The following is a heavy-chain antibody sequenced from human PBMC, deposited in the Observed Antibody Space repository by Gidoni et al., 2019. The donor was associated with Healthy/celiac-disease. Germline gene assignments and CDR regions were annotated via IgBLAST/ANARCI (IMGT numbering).Heavy chain of an antibody. Sequence: EVQLVESGGGLVQPGGSLRLSCAAPGFPFSSYSMNWVRQAPGKGLEWVSYISSSSSTIYYADSVKGRFTISRDNAKNSLYLQMNSLRDEDTAVYYCATDIVVVVAAPRTLAFDIWGQGTMVTVSS. CDR2: ISSSSSTI. D-gene: IGHD2-15*01. CDR3: ATDIVVVVAAPRTLAFDI. CDR1: GFPFSSYS. J-gene: IGHJ3*02. V-gene: IGHV3-48*02.